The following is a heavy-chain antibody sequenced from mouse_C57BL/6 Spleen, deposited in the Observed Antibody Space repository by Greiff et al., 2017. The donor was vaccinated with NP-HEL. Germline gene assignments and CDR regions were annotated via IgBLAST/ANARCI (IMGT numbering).Heavy chain of an antibody. J-gene: IGHJ3*01. Sequence: QVQLKQSGAELVRPGTSVKVSCKASGYAFTNYLIEWVKQRPGQGLEWIGVINPGSGGTNYNEKFKGKATLTADKSSSTAYMQLSSLTSEASAVYFCATRQLRPSWFAYWGKGTLVTVSA. CDR1: GYAFTNYL. CDR3: ATRQLRPSWFAY. D-gene: IGHD3-2*02. CDR2: INPGSGGT. V-gene: IGHV1-54*01.